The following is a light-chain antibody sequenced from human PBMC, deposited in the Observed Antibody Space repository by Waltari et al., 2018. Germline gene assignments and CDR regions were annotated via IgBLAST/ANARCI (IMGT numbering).Light chain of an antibody. J-gene: IGLJ3*02. CDR2: ANY. Sequence: QSVLTQPPSASGAPGQTVTISCSGSSSNIGINTVTWYQQLPGTAPKLLLYANYPRPSGVPDRFSGSKSDTSASLAISGLQSEDEADYFCAAWDDSLNGRVFGGGTKLTVL. CDR3: AAWDDSLNGRV. V-gene: IGLV1-44*01. CDR1: SSNIGINT.